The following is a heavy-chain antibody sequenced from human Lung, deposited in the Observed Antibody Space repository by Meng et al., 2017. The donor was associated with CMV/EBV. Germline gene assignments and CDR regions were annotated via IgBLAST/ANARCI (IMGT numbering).Heavy chain of an antibody. Sequence: SXTLSLXCTVSGGSISSGGYYWSWIRQHPGKGLEWIGYIYYSGSTYYNPSLKSRVTISVDTSKNQFSLKLSSVTAADTAVYYCARGGEPYCGGDCSPGYFQHWXQGTLVTVSS. V-gene: IGHV4-31*03. J-gene: IGHJ1*01. CDR2: IYYSGST. CDR3: ARGGEPYCGGDCSPGYFQH. D-gene: IGHD2-21*01. CDR1: GGSISSGGYY.